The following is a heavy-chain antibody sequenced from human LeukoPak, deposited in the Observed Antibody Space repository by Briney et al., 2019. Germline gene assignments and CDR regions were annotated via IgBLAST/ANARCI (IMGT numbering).Heavy chain of an antibody. CDR3: AHLVWEYVGGLDV. D-gene: IGHD1-26*01. Sequence: GGSLRLSCAASGFIFRNYGMNWVRQASGKGLEWVSGIYTNGNTRYADSVRGRFTISRDNSKNTLYLQMHSLRVDDTAVYYCAHLVWEYVGGLDVWGQGTTVTVSS. V-gene: IGHV3-23*05. CDR2: IYTNGNT. CDR1: GFIFRNYG. J-gene: IGHJ6*02.